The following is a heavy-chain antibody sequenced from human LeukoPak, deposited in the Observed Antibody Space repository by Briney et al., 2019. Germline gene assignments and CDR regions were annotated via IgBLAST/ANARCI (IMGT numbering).Heavy chain of an antibody. CDR2: IYYSGST. D-gene: IGHD5-12*01. V-gene: IGHV4-59*01. CDR1: GGSISSYY. J-gene: IGHJ5*02. Sequence: SEXLSLTCTVSGGSISSYYWSWLRQPPGKGLEWIGYIYYSGSTNYNPSLTSRGTISVDTSKNQFSLKLSSVTAADTAVYYCARGASGYSGYDYSNPWGQGTLVTVSS. CDR3: ARGASGYSGYDYSNP.